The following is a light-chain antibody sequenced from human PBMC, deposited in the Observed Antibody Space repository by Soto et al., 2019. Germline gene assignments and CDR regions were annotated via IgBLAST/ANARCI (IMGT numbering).Light chain of an antibody. J-gene: IGLJ3*02. CDR2: EVS. Sequence: SALTQPASVSGSPGQSITISCTGTSSDVGAYNFVSWYQQHPGKAPELIIYEVSNRPSGVSNRFSGSKSGNTASLTISGLQAEDEADYYCSSYTTSTTWVFGGGTQLTV. CDR3: SSYTTSTTWV. CDR1: SSDVGAYNF. V-gene: IGLV2-14*01.